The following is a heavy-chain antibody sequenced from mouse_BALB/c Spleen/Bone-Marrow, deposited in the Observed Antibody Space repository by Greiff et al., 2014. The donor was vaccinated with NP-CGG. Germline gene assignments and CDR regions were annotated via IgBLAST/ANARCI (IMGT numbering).Heavy chain of an antibody. J-gene: IGHJ4*01. V-gene: IGHV5-17*02. D-gene: IGHD1-1*01. CDR1: GFTFSSFG. CDR3: ARSNYVGYYAMDY. CDR2: ISSDSSTI. Sequence: EVMLVESGGGLVQPGGSRKLSCAASGFTFSSFGIRWVRQAPEKGLEWVAYISSDSSTIYYADTVKGRFTISRDNPKNTLFLQMTSLRSEDTAMYYCARSNYVGYYAMDYWGQGTSVTVSS.